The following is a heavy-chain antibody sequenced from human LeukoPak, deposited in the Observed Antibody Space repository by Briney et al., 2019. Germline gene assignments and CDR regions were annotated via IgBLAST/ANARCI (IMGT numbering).Heavy chain of an antibody. CDR3: ATARGLYWFDP. D-gene: IGHD3-10*01. J-gene: IGHJ5*02. V-gene: IGHV1-24*01. CDR2: FDPEDGET. Sequence: PGGSLRLSCAASGFTFSSYAMSWVRQAPGKGLEWMGGFDPEDGETIYAQKFQGRVTMTEDTSTDTAYMELSSLRSEDTAVYYCATARGLYWFDPWGQGTLVTVSS. CDR1: GFTFSSYA.